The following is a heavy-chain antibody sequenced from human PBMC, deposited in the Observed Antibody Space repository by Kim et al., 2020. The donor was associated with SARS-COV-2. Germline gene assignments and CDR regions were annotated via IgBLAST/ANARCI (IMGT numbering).Heavy chain of an antibody. CDR2: ISSSGSTI. CDR1: GFTFSSYE. CDR3: ARDRPGITNFGVGIQDPLRVL. J-gene: IGHJ6*02. Sequence: GGSLRLSCAASGFTFSSYEMNWVRQAPGKGLEWVSYISSSGSTIYYADSVKGRFTISRDNAKNSLYLQMNSLRAEDTAVYYCARDRPGITNFGVGIQDPLRVLWRQRTTVTVSS. V-gene: IGHV3-48*03. D-gene: IGHD3-3*01.